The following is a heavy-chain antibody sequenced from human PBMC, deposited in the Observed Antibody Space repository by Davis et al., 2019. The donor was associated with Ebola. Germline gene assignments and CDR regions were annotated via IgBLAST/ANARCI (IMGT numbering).Heavy chain of an antibody. V-gene: IGHV4-61*02. J-gene: IGHJ2*01. CDR2: IYTSGST. D-gene: IGHD4-23*01. Sequence: SETLSLTCTVSGGSISSSSYYWGWIRQPAGKGLEWIGRIYTSGSTNYNPSLKSRVTMSVDTSKNQFSLKLSSVTAADTAVYYCARVRGYGGSTWYFDLWGRGTLVTVSS. CDR3: ARVRGYGGSTWYFDL. CDR1: GGSISSSSYY.